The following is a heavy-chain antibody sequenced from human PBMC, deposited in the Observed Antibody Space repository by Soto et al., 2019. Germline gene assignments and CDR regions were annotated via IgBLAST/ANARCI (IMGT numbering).Heavy chain of an antibody. Sequence: SLRLSCVASGFTFSDYGIHWVRQAPDKGLEWVAVVWFDGSIQYYGDSVKGRFTISRDNSNSTVDLQMNNLRAEDTAVYYCARVDFGGNSYYFDYWGQGTPVTVSS. D-gene: IGHD1-7*01. CDR2: VWFDGSIQ. CDR3: ARVDFGGNSYYFDY. J-gene: IGHJ4*02. V-gene: IGHV3-33*01. CDR1: GFTFSDYG.